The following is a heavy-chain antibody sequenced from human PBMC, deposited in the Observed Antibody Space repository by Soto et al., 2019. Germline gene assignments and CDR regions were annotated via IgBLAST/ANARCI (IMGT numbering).Heavy chain of an antibody. CDR2: IYHSGST. Sequence: SETLSLTCAVSGGSISSGGYSWSWIRQPPGKGLEWIGYIYHSGSTYYNPSLKSRVTISVDRSKNQFSLKLSSVTAADTAVYYCARAWRGDYYYYGMDVWGQGTTVTVSS. V-gene: IGHV4-30-2*01. CDR1: GGSISSGGYS. CDR3: ARAWRGDYYYYGMDV. D-gene: IGHD1-1*01. J-gene: IGHJ6*02.